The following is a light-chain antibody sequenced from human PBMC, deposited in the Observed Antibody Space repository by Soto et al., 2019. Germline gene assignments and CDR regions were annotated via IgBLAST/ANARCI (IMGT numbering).Light chain of an antibody. CDR3: QQYDVWPALT. CDR1: QSIGSR. CDR2: GAS. Sequence: VMTQSPVTLSASPGQRATLSCRASQSIGSRLAWYQQKPGQAPRLLIYGASTRATGIPERFTGSGSGTEFTLTISSLQSEDSAVYYCQQYDVWPALTFGGGTKVEI. V-gene: IGKV3-15*01. J-gene: IGKJ4*01.